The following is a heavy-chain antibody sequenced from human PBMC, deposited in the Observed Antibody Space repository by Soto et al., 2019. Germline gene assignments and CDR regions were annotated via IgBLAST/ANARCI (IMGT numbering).Heavy chain of an antibody. Sequence: GGSLRLSCAASGFTFTSNGFHWVRQAPGKGLEWVAIIWYDGSQRYYADFLEGRFTISRDDSKNTLYLQMNSLRAEDTVVYYWGRLWGKTGTVDYRGQETLVTV. CDR3: GRLWGKTGTVDY. J-gene: IGHJ4*02. CDR1: GFTFTSNG. V-gene: IGHV3-33*01. D-gene: IGHD1-1*01. CDR2: IWYDGSQR.